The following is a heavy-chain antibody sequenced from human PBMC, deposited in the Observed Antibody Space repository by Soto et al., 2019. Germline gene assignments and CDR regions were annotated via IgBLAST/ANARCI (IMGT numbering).Heavy chain of an antibody. V-gene: IGHV3-53*01. CDR3: TRGGGRELVAFDI. J-gene: IGHJ3*02. CDR2: IYSSGTI. D-gene: IGHD3-10*01. Sequence: QAGGSLRLSCAASGLFVGNNYMSWVRQAPGKGLEWVSIIYSSGTIHYADSVKGRFTISRDNSKNTLDLQMNSLRAEDTAVYYCTRGGGRELVAFDIWGQGTMVTVSS. CDR1: GLFVGNNY.